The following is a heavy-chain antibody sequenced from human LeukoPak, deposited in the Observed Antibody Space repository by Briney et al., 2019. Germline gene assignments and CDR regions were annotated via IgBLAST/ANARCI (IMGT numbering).Heavy chain of an antibody. V-gene: IGHV6-1*01. CDR2: SYYRSKWYN. CDR3: TREAAVGYSDY. J-gene: IGHJ4*02. Sequence: SQTLSLTCALSGDIVYSNSAAWHWIRQSPSRGLEWLGRSYYRSKWYNDYAVSVKSRITINPDTSKNQFSLQLNSVTPEDTAVYYCTREAAVGYSDYWGQGTLVTVSS. CDR1: GDIVYSNSAA. D-gene: IGHD6-13*01.